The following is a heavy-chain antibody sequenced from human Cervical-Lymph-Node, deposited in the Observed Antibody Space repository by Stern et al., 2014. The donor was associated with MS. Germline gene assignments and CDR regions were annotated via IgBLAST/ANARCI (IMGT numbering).Heavy chain of an antibody. CDR2: IRNSGSPT. J-gene: IGHJ5*02. Sequence: QVQLVQSGGALVKPGGSLRLSCAASGFIFSDYYMSWIRQAPGKGLEWVSHIRNSGSPTRYAHFVKGQFTISRDNAKTSLFLKMNSLRAEDTAVYYCARDYRLNLWGRGTLVTVSS. CDR1: GFIFSDYY. CDR3: ARDYRLNL. V-gene: IGHV3-11*01.